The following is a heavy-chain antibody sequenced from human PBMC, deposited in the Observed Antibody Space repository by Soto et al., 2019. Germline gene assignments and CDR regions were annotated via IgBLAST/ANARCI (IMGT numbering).Heavy chain of an antibody. D-gene: IGHD1-26*01. J-gene: IGHJ4*02. V-gene: IGHV6-1*01. CDR3: AFGSYPSFSFAY. CDR1: GDSVSSNSAA. CDR2: TYYRSKWYN. Sequence: SQTLSLTCATSGDSVSSNSAAWNLIRQSPSRGLEWLGRTYYRSKWYNDYAVSVKSRITINPDTSKNQFSLQLNSVTPEDTAVYYCAFGSYPSFSFAYWGQGTLVTVSS.